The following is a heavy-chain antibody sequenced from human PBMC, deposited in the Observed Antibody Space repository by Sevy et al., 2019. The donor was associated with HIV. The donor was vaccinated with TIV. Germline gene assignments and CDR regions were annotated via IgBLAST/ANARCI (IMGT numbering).Heavy chain of an antibody. J-gene: IGHJ6*02. D-gene: IGHD4-17*01. CDR3: ARVHEKDGDLGDYYYFAMDV. CDR1: GFTFSDYY. CDR2: ISGSDNTI. V-gene: IGHV3-11*01. Sequence: GGSLRLSCAASGFTFSDYYMSWIRQAPGKGLEWISYISGSDNTIYYADSVKGRFTVSRDNAKNSLYLQMSSLRVEDTAVYYCARVHEKDGDLGDYYYFAMDVWGQGTTVTVSS.